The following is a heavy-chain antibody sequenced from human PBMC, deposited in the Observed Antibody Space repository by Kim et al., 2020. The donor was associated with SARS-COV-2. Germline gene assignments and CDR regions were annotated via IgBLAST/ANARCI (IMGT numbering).Heavy chain of an antibody. Sequence: GGSLRLSCAASGFTFSSYSMNWVRQAPGKGLEWVSSISSSSSYIYYADSVKGRFTISRDNAKNSLYLQMNSLRAEDTAVYYCARGPPYYDYVWGSYLAAYYYYYGMDVWGQGTTVTVSS. CDR1: GFTFSSYS. D-gene: IGHD3-16*01. J-gene: IGHJ6*02. CDR2: ISSSSSYI. CDR3: ARGPPYYDYVWGSYLAAYYYYYGMDV. V-gene: IGHV3-21*01.